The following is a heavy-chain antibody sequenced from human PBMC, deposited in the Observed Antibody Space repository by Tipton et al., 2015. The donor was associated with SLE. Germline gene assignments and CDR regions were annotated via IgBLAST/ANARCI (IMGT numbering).Heavy chain of an antibody. Sequence: QLVQSGAEVKKPGASVKVSCRASGYAFISYIIHWVRQAPGQGPEWMGLINPSAGTTSYAPKFQVRVTMTRDTSTSTVYMELSSLRSEDTAVYYCARARARGDRSEELSWFDPWGQGTLVTVSS. CDR1: GYAFISYI. CDR3: ARARARGDRSEELSWFDP. CDR2: INPSAGTT. J-gene: IGHJ5*02. D-gene: IGHD3-22*01. V-gene: IGHV1-46*01.